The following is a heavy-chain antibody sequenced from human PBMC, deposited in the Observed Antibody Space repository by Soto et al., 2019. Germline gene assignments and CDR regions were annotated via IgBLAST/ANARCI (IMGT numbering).Heavy chain of an antibody. CDR3: ERYYYDSSGYDGMDV. D-gene: IGHD3-22*01. CDR1: GFKISSSS. CDR2: ISDSGSNT. J-gene: IGHJ6*02. Sequence: EVQLVESGGGLVQPGGSLRLSCAAFGFKISSSSMNWVRQAPGRGLEWVAYISDSGSNTLYEDSVKGRFTVSRVTAKNSLYRQMSGLRDEYRAVYYCERYYYDSSGYDGMDVCGQGTTVTVSS. V-gene: IGHV3-48*02.